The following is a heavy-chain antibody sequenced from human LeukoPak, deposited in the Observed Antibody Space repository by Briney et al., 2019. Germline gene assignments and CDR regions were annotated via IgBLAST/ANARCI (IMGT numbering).Heavy chain of an antibody. CDR1: GGSFSGYY. J-gene: IGHJ6*02. CDR2: INHSGST. CDR3: ARASTPYYYYGMDV. Sequence: SETLSLTCAAYGGSFSGYYWSWIRQPPGKGLEWIGEINHSGSTNYNPSLKSRVTISVDTSKNQFSLKLSSVTAADTAVYYCARASTPYYYYGMDVWGQGTTVTVSS. V-gene: IGHV4-34*01.